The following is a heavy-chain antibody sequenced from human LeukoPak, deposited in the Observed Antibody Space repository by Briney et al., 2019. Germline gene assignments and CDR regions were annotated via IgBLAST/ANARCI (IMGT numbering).Heavy chain of an antibody. V-gene: IGHV3-48*03. CDR1: GFTFSSYE. CDR2: ISSSDSTI. J-gene: IGHJ4*02. D-gene: IGHD6-13*01. CDR3: ARGYSSSWYLD. Sequence: GGSLRLSCAASGFTFSSYEMHWVRQAPGKGLEWVSYISSSDSTIYYADSVKGRFTISRDNAKKSLSLQMNSLRADDTAVYYCARGYSSSWYLDWGQGTLVTVSS.